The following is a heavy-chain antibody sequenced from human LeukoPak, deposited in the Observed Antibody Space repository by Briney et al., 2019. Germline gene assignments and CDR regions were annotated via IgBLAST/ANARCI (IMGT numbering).Heavy chain of an antibody. Sequence: GGSLRLSCAASGFTFSSYGMHWVRQAPGKGLEWVAVIWYDGSNKYYADSVKGRFTISRDNSKNTLYLQMNSLKTEDTAVYYCTTDRHRVTIFGVVRMDVWGQGTTVTVSS. V-gene: IGHV3-33*01. CDR3: TTDRHRVTIFGVVRMDV. CDR2: IWYDGSNK. CDR1: GFTFSSYG. D-gene: IGHD3-3*01. J-gene: IGHJ6*02.